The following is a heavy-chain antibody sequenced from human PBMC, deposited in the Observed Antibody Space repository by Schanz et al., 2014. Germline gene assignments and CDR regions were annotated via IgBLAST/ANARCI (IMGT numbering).Heavy chain of an antibody. CDR3: TRGGYSYGLSAFDI. D-gene: IGHD5-18*01. CDR1: GYTFTSHG. V-gene: IGHV1-18*01. Sequence: QVQLVQSGAEVKKPGASVKVSCKASGYTFTSHGISWVRQAPGQGLEWMGWITAYNGDTNYALKLQGRITMTTDTSTGTAYMELRSLRSDDTALYYCTRGGYSYGLSAFDIWGQGTRXTVSS. CDR2: ITAYNGDT. J-gene: IGHJ3*02.